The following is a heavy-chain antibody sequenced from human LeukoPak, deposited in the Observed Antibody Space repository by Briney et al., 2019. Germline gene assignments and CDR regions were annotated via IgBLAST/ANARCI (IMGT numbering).Heavy chain of an antibody. Sequence: GGSLRLSCAASGFTFSSYAMNWVRQAPGKGLEWVSYISSSSSTIYYADSVKGRFPISRDNAKNSLYLQMNSLRAEDTAVYYCARDRPTMVRGVIDYWGQGTLVTVSS. CDR3: ARDRPTMVRGVIDY. CDR2: ISSSSSTI. D-gene: IGHD3-10*01. CDR1: GFTFSSYA. J-gene: IGHJ4*02. V-gene: IGHV3-48*01.